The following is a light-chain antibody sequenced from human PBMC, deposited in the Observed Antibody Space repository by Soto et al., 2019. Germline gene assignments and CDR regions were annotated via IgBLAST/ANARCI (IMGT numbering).Light chain of an antibody. V-gene: IGLV2-11*01. J-gene: IGLJ3*02. CDR3: CSYEGRYKLV. Sequence: QSALTQPRSVSGSPGQSVTISCTGTSGDVGGYDYVSWYLKHPDKAPNLIIYDVSKRPSGVPDRFSASKSGNTAYLTVSGLQSEDEAEYFCCSYEGRYKLVFGGGTKLTVL. CDR2: DVS. CDR1: SGDVGGYDY.